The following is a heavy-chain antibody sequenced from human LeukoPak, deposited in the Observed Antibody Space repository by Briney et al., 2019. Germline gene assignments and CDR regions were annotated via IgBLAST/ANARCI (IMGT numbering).Heavy chain of an antibody. CDR1: GYRFTSYW. D-gene: IGHD3-10*01. J-gene: IGHJ4*02. Sequence: GESLKISCKSSGYRFTSYWIGWVRPAPGKGLEWVSTISTSGAATYYADSVKGRFTISRDNSKNTLYLQMNSLRADDTAVYYCAKKGYAGQGTYSYYFDYWGQGTLVTVSS. CDR2: ISTSGAAT. V-gene: IGHV3-23*01. CDR3: AKKGYAGQGTYSYYFDY.